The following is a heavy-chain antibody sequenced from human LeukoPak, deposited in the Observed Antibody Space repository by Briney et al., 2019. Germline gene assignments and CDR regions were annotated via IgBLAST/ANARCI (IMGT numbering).Heavy chain of an antibody. D-gene: IGHD3-3*01. CDR2: INHSGST. J-gene: IGHJ4*02. Sequence: SETLSLTCAVYGGSFSGYYWSWIRQPPGKGLEWIGEINHSGSTNYNPSLKSRVTISVDTSNNQFSLKVSSVTAADTAVYYCARPAEIGVGVDYWGQGTLVTVSS. CDR3: ARPAEIGVGVDY. V-gene: IGHV4-34*01. CDR1: GGSFSGYY.